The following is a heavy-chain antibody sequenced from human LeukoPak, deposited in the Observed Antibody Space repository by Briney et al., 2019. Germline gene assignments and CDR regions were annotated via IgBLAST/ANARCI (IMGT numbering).Heavy chain of an antibody. CDR3: AKYGVDCSSTSCYPLYYMDV. CDR1: GFTFDSYA. V-gene: IGHV3-23*01. J-gene: IGHJ6*03. Sequence: GGSLRLSSAASGFTFDSYAMTWVRQAPGKGLEWVSSISGGGGITNYADSVKGRFTISRDNSKYTLFLQMNSLRAEDTAVYYCAKYGVDCSSTSCYPLYYMDVWGTGTTVTVSS. CDR2: ISGGGGIT. D-gene: IGHD2-2*01.